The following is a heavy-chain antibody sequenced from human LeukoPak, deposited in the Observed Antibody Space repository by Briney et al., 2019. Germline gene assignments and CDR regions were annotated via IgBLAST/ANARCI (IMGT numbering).Heavy chain of an antibody. CDR1: GFTFTSSA. CDR2: IVVGSGNT. V-gene: IGHV1-58*02. D-gene: IGHD6-19*01. J-gene: IGHJ4*02. CDR3: ARDCRSIAVMDSLPDN. Sequence: SVKVSCKASGFTFTSSAMQWVRQARGQRLEWIGWIVVGSGNTNYAQKFQERVTITRDMSTSTAYMELSSLRSEDTAIYYCARDCRSIAVMDSLPDNWGQGTLVTVSS.